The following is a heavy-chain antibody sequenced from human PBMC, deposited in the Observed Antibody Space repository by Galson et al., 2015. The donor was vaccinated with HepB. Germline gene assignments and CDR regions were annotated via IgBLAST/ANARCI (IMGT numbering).Heavy chain of an antibody. J-gene: IGHJ3*02. D-gene: IGHD2-21*01. Sequence: SLRLSCAASDSTFSSYTMNWVRQTPGKGLQWVSYISTNGVTIHYADSVKGRFTIARDNAKNTMWLQMISLRAEDTAVYYCATTKFGSGAYWTFDIWGQGTLVTVSS. V-gene: IGHV3-48*04. CDR2: ISTNGVTI. CDR1: DSTFSSYT. CDR3: ATTKFGSGAYWTFDI.